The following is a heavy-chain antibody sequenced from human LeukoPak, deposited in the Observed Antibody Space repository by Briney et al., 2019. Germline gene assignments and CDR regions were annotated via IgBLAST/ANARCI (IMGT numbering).Heavy chain of an antibody. Sequence: GGSLRLSCAASGFIFSDYYMSWIRQAPGKGLEWVSYISGSGKTIYFADSVKGRFTISRDNAKNSLYLQMNSLRAEDTALYYCARDSCSTPSWYKSHDAFDIWGPGTMVTVSS. CDR1: GFIFSDYY. CDR2: ISGSGKTI. V-gene: IGHV3-11*01. D-gene: IGHD2-2*02. CDR3: ARDSCSTPSWYKSHDAFDI. J-gene: IGHJ3*02.